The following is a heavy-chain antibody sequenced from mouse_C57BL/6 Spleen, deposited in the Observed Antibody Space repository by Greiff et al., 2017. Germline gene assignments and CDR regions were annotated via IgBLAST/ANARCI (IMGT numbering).Heavy chain of an antibody. V-gene: IGHV14-3*01. Sequence: VQLQQSVAELVRPGASVKLSCTASGFNIKNTYMHWVKQRPEQGLEWIGRIDPANGTTKYAPKFQGKATITAATSSNTSYLQRSSLTSEDTAIYYCARDYYGTYWYFDVWGTGTTVTVSS. CDR1: GFNIKNTY. CDR2: IDPANGTT. D-gene: IGHD1-1*01. CDR3: ARDYYGTYWYFDV. J-gene: IGHJ1*03.